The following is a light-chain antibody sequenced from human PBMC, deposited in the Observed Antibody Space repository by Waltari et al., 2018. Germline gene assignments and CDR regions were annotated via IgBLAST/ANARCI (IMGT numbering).Light chain of an antibody. J-gene: IGLJ1*01. CDR2: GRN. CDR1: SLRSYF. Sequence: SSELTQDPAVSVALGPTVRITCHGASLRSYFASWYQQKPGQAPVIVMWGRNNRPSGVPDRFSGSKSGTSASLAISGLQSEDEADYYCAAWDDSLNGYVFGTGTKVTVL. V-gene: IGLV3-19*01. CDR3: AAWDDSLNGYV.